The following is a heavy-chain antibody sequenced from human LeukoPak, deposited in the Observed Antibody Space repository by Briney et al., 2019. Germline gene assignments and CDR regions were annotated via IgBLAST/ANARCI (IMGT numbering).Heavy chain of an antibody. V-gene: IGHV1-69*05. CDR1: GGTFSSYA. CDR2: IIPIFGTA. D-gene: IGHD3-22*01. J-gene: IGHJ4*02. CDR3: AAPNGGGSIGYYHY. Sequence: SVKVSCKASGGTFSSYAISWVRQAPGQGLEWMGGIIPIFGTANYAQKFQGRVTITTDESTSTPYMELSRLSSEDKAVYYCAAPNGGGSIGYYHYWGQGTLVTVSS.